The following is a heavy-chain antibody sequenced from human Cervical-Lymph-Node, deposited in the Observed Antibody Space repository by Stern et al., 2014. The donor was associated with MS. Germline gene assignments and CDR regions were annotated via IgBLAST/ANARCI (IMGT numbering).Heavy chain of an antibody. CDR3: ATVRGAAWYYYQGLDV. Sequence: EVQLVESGAEVKKPGESLKISCKGSGYRFTTYWIGWVRQMPGKGLEGMGIMYPGDSDARYSPSFQGQVPISAAKSTSTAYLQWSSLRASDTAMYYCATVRGAAWYYYQGLDVWGQGTTVTVSS. CDR1: GYRFTTYW. D-gene: IGHD6-13*01. V-gene: IGHV5-51*01. J-gene: IGHJ6*02. CDR2: MYPGDSDA.